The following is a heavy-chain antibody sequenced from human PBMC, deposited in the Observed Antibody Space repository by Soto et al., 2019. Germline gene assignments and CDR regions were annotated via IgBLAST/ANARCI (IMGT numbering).Heavy chain of an antibody. CDR3: AKSYCGGDCYPDFDY. Sequence: GGSLRLSCAASGFTFSSYGMHWVRQAPGKGLEWVAVISYDGSNKYYADSVKGRFTISRDNSKNTLYLQMNSLRAEDTAVYYCAKSYCGGDCYPDFDYWGQGTLVTVSS. V-gene: IGHV3-30*18. D-gene: IGHD2-21*02. CDR1: GFTFSSYG. J-gene: IGHJ4*02. CDR2: ISYDGSNK.